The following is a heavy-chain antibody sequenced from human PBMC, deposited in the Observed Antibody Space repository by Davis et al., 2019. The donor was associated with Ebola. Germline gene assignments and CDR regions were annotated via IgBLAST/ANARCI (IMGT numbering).Heavy chain of an antibody. J-gene: IGHJ6*02. D-gene: IGHD2-15*01. Sequence: SETLSLTCAVYGGSFSGYYWSWIRQPPGKGLEWIGEINHSGSTNYNPSLKSRVTISVDTSKNQFSLKLSSVTAADTAVYYCARGGEPYCSGGSCYSDYYYGMDVWGQGTTVTVSS. CDR1: GGSFSGYY. CDR3: ARGGEPYCSGGSCYSDYYYGMDV. V-gene: IGHV4-34*01. CDR2: INHSGST.